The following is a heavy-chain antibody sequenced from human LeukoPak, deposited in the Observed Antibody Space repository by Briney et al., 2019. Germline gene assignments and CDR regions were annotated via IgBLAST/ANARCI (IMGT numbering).Heavy chain of an antibody. D-gene: IGHD6-13*01. Sequence: SVKVSCRASGGTFSSYAISWVRQAPGQGLEWMGRIIPILGIANYAQKFQGRVTITADKSTSTAYMELSSLRSEDTAVYYCARVRRQLVNFDYWGQGTLVTVSS. CDR1: GGTFSSYA. CDR3: ARVRRQLVNFDY. J-gene: IGHJ4*02. CDR2: IIPILGIA. V-gene: IGHV1-69*04.